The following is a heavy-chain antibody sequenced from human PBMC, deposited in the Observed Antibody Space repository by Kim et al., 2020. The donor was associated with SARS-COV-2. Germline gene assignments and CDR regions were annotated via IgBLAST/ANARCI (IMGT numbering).Heavy chain of an antibody. D-gene: IGHD6-13*01. J-gene: IGHJ5*02. V-gene: IGHV5-51*01. CDR3: AREVAAASLNWFDP. Sequence: NPSVQGKVTISADKSISTAYLRWSSLKASDTARYYCAREVAAASLNWFDPWGQGTLVTVSS.